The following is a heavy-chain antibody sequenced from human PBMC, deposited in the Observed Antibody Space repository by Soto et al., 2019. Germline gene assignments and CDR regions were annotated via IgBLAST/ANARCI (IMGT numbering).Heavy chain of an antibody. V-gene: IGHV4-59*01. J-gene: IGHJ4*02. CDR3: ARELLGSGYFDY. Sequence: SETLSLTCTFSGCSISSYYWSWIRQPPGKGLEWIGYIYYSGSTNYNPSLKSRVTISVDTSKNQFSLNLSSVTAADTAVYYCARELLGSGYFDYWGQGTLVTVSS. D-gene: IGHD1-26*01. CDR1: GCSISSYY. CDR2: IYYSGST.